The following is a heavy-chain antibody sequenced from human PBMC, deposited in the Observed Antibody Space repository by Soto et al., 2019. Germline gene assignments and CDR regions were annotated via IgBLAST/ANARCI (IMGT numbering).Heavy chain of an antibody. V-gene: IGHV1-3*01. D-gene: IGHD3-3*01. J-gene: IGHJ6*02. CDR2: INAGNGNT. CDR1: GYTFTSYA. CDR3: ARAYYDFWSGYYTGYYYYGMDV. Sequence: ASVKVSCKASGYTFTSYAMHWVRQAPGQRLEWMAWINAGNGNTKYSQKFQGRVTITRDTSASTAYMELSSLRSEDTAVYYCARAYYDFWSGYYTGYYYYGMDVWGQGTTVTVSS.